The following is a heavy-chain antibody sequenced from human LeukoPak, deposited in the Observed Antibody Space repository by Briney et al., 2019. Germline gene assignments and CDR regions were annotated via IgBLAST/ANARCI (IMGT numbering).Heavy chain of an antibody. V-gene: IGHV4-4*07. Sequence: PSETLSLTCTVSGISINPYYWTWNRQPAGKGLEWIGRIISTTGSANYNPSLKSRVTMSVDTSKNQFSLELTSVTAADTAVYYCMKDGPSWGLLWGLGTLVTVSS. CDR1: GISINPYY. J-gene: IGHJ4*02. D-gene: IGHD3-16*01. CDR3: MKDGPSWGLL. CDR2: IISTTGSA.